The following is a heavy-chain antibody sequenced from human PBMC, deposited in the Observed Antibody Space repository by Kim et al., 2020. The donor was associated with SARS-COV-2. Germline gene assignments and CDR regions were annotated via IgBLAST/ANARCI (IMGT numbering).Heavy chain of an antibody. Sequence: GGSLRLSCAASGFTFSDYAFHWVRQSPSKGLEWMAVISTDGAYQYYTESVKGRFTVSRDNSGNSLSLQMNTLTTEDTAVYFCARASARGWGPIHYYYYY. CDR2: ISTDGAYQ. CDR3: ARASARGWGPIHYYYYY. V-gene: IGHV3-30*04. CDR1: GFTFSDYA. J-gene: IGHJ6*03. D-gene: IGHD6-19*01.